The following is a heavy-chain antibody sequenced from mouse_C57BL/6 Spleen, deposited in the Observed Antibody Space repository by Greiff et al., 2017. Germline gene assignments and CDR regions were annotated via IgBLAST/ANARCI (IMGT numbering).Heavy chain of an antibody. D-gene: IGHD1-1*01. CDR1: GFSLTSYG. CDR2: IWSGGST. CDR3: ARNSPHYYGSSYGYFDV. J-gene: IGHJ1*03. Sequence: QVQLQQSGPGLVQPSQSLSITCPVSGFSLTSYGVHWVRQSPGKGLEWLGVIWSGGSTDYNAAFISRLSISKDNSKSQVFFKMNSLQADDTAIYYCARNSPHYYGSSYGYFDVWGTGTTVTVSS. V-gene: IGHV2-2*01.